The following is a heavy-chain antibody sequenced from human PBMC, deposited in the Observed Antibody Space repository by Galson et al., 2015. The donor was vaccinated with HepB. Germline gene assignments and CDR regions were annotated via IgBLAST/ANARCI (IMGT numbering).Heavy chain of an antibody. CDR2: INGGGGNT. J-gene: IGHJ4*02. V-gene: IGHV3-23*01. D-gene: IGHD4-17*01. Sequence: LEWVSSINGGGGNTYNADSVKGRFTISRDNAKNSMYLQMDSLRAEDTAIYYCARDSSSRGNKDYGDPGVYWGQGIVVTVSS. CDR3: ARDSSSRGNKDYGDPGVY.